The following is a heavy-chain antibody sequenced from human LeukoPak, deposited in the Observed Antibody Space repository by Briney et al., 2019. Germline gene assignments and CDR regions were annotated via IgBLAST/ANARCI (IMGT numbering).Heavy chain of an antibody. CDR3: AKVLGGYSYGYDPEVDY. CDR1: GFTFSSYG. J-gene: IGHJ4*02. D-gene: IGHD5-18*01. Sequence: GRSLRLSCAASGFTFSSYGMHWVRQAPGKGLEWVAVISYDGSNKYYADSVKGRFTISRDNSKNTLYLQMNSLRAEDTAVYYCAKVLGGYSYGYDPEVDYWGQGTLVTVSS. CDR2: ISYDGSNK. V-gene: IGHV3-30*18.